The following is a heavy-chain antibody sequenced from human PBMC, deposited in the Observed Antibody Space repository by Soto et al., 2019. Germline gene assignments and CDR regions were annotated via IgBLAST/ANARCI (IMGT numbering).Heavy chain of an antibody. CDR1: GFTVTSNY. J-gene: IGHJ6*02. CDR2: IYSGGST. V-gene: IGHV3-66*01. CDR3: ASEDDYPLCMDV. Sequence: EVQLVESGGGLVQPGGSLRLSCVASGFTVTSNYMSWVRQAPGKGLEWVSVIYSGGSTYYADSVKGRFTISRDNSKNTLYLQMNSLRAEDTAVYYCASEDDYPLCMDVWGQGTTVTVSS. D-gene: IGHD3-16*01.